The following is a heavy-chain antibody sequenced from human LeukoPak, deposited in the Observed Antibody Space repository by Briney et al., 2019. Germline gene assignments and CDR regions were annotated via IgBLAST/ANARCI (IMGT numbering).Heavy chain of an antibody. V-gene: IGHV4-34*01. CDR3: ARLGLVATFPYYYYYGMDV. CDR2: INHSGST. CDR1: GGSINSYY. J-gene: IGHJ6*02. D-gene: IGHD5-12*01. Sequence: SETLSLTCTVSGGSINSYYWSWIRQPPGKGLEWIGEINHSGSTNYNPSLKSRVTISVDTSKNQFSLKLSSVTAADTAVYYCARLGLVATFPYYYYYGMDVWGQGTTVTVSS.